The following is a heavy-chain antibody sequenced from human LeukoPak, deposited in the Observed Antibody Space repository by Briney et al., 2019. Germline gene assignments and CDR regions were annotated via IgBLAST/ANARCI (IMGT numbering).Heavy chain of an antibody. CDR2: IYDSGST. CDR1: GGSIGSYY. J-gene: IGHJ3*02. Sequence: SETLSLTCTVSGGSIGSYYCSWIRQPPGKGLEWIGYIYDSGSTNYNPSLKSRVTISVDTSKNQFSLRLSSVTAADTAVYYCIAAAGDAFDIWGQGTMVTVSS. V-gene: IGHV4-59*01. D-gene: IGHD6-13*01. CDR3: IAAAGDAFDI.